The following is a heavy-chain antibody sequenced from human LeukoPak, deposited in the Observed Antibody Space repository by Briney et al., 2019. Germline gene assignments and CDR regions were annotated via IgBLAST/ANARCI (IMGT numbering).Heavy chain of an antibody. V-gene: IGHV4-30-2*01. Sequence: SETLSLTCAVSGGSISSGGYSWSWIRQPPGKGLEWIGYIYHSGSTYYNPSLKSRVTISVDRSKNQFSLKLSSVTAADTAVYYCARWGHYGSGNNMKAGFDYWGQGTLVTVSS. D-gene: IGHD3-10*01. CDR1: GGSISSGGYS. CDR2: IYHSGST. J-gene: IGHJ4*02. CDR3: ARWGHYGSGNNMKAGFDY.